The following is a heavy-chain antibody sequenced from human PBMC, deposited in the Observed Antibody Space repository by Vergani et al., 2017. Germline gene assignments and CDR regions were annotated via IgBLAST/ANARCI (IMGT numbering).Heavy chain of an antibody. J-gene: IGHJ6*03. V-gene: IGHV3-21*01. D-gene: IGHD3-10*01. Sequence: EVQLVESGGGLVKPGGSLRLSCAASGFTFSSYDMNWVRQAPGKGLEWVSSISSSSAYIYYADSLKGRFTISRDNAKNSLYLQMHSLRAEDTAVYYCERYMGGQFITVRKYYYYMDVWGTGTTVTVSS. CDR3: ERYMGGQFITVRKYYYYMDV. CDR1: GFTFSSYD. CDR2: ISSSSAYI.